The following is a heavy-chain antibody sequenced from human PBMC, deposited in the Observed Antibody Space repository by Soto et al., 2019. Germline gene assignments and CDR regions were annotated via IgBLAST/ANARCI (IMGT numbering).Heavy chain of an antibody. CDR2: INPTVGST. CDR1: GYVFSSSF. J-gene: IGHJ6*02. D-gene: IGHD2-21*02. Sequence: QVQLVKSGAEVKKPGASVKVSCNASGYVFSSSFVHWIRQAPGQGLEWMAMINPTVGSTSYAHNFQGRIAVTRDTSTATVYLDLSSLRSADSAIYYCAREVNTVIMPGDTEDYSGLDVWGQGTTVIVSS. CDR3: AREVNTVIMPGDTEDYSGLDV. V-gene: IGHV1-46*01.